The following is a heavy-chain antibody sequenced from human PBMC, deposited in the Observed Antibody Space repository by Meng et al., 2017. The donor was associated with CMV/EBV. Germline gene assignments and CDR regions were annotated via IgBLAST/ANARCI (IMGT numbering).Heavy chain of an antibody. V-gene: IGHV1-18*01. CDR3: ARDRRSDTAMVYDNLPENYFYYGMDV. CDR1: GFTFSSYV. J-gene: IGHJ6*02. CDR2: ISAYNGNT. D-gene: IGHD5-18*01. Sequence: GESLKISCAASGFTFSSYVMHWVRQAPGQGLEWMGWISAYNGNTNYAQKLQGRVTMTKDTSTSTAYMELRSLRSDDAAVYYCARDRRSDTAMVYDNLPENYFYYGMDVWGQGTTVTVSS.